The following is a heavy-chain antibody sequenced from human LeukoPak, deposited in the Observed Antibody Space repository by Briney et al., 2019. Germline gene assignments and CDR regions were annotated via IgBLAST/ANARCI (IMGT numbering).Heavy chain of an antibody. Sequence: GESLKISCKGSGYNFTTYWIGWVRQMPGKGLEWMGIFYPGDSDTRYSPSFQGQVTIYSPSFQGQVTISADKSISTVHLQWSSLKASDTAMYYCARHGEQWPLDYWGQGTLVTVSS. J-gene: IGHJ4*02. CDR1: GYNFTTYW. V-gene: IGHV5-51*01. D-gene: IGHD6-19*01. CDR2: FYPGDSDT. CDR3: ARHGEQWPLDY.